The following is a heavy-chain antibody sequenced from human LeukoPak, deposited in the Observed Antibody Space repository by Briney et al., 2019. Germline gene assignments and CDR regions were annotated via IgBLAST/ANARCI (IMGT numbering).Heavy chain of an antibody. CDR2: ISSSGSTI. V-gene: IGHV3-11*01. D-gene: IGHD3-22*01. CDR3: AKAPFSYYYDSSGDY. CDR1: GFTFSDYY. Sequence: GGSLRLSCAASGFTFSDYYMSWIRQAPGKGLEWVSYISSSGSTIYYADSVKGRFTISRDNSKNTLYLQMNSLRAEDTAVYYCAKAPFSYYYDSSGDYWGQGTLVTVSS. J-gene: IGHJ4*02.